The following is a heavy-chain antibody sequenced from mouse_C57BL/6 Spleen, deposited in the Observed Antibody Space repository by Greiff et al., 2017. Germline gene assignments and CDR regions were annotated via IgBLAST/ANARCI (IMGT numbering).Heavy chain of an antibody. D-gene: IGHD1-1*01. Sequence: VQLQQPGAELVRPGSSVKLSCKASGYTFTSYWMDWVKQRPGQGLEWIGNIYPSDSETHYNQKFKDKATLTVDKSSSTAYMQLSSLTSEDSAVYFCASRGGSSLWYFDVWGTGTTVTVSS. CDR2: IYPSDSET. CDR3: ASRGGSSLWYFDV. V-gene: IGHV1-61*01. CDR1: GYTFTSYW. J-gene: IGHJ1*03.